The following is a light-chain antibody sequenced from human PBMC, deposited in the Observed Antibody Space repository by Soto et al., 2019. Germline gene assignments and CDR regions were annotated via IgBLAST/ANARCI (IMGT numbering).Light chain of an antibody. CDR3: PQYDTSPPT. CDR1: QSLTSNN. J-gene: IGKJ4*01. CDR2: LTS. V-gene: IGKV3-20*01. Sequence: EIVLTQSPGTLSLSPGERATLSCRTSQSLTSNNLAWHQQKPGQAPRLLIDLTSRRATGTPDRFSGSGSGTDFTLTISRLEPEDFAVYFCPQYDTSPPTFGGGTKVESK.